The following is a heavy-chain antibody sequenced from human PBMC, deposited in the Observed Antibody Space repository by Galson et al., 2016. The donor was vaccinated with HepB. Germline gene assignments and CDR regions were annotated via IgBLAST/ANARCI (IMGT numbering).Heavy chain of an antibody. CDR3: AREVVEAAGNHFDC. D-gene: IGHD6-13*01. V-gene: IGHV3-33*01. CDR1: GFTFSNYA. J-gene: IGHJ4*02. CDR2: IWYDGTNK. Sequence: SLRLSCAASGFTFSNYAMHWVRQAPGKGLEWVALIWYDGTNKYYADSVKGRFTISRDNSKNTLYLQMNSLRAEDTAIYFCAREVVEAAGNHFDCWGQGTLVTVSS.